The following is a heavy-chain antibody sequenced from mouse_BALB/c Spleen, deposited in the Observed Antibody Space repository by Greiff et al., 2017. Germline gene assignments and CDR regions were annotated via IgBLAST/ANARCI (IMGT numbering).Heavy chain of an antibody. CDR3: ARGDGYYVFAY. CDR1: GFTFTDYY. J-gene: IGHJ3*01. V-gene: IGHV7-3*02. D-gene: IGHD2-3*01. CDR2: IRNKANGYTT. Sequence: EVMLVESGGGLVQPGGSLRLSCATSGFTFTDYYMSWVRQPPGKALEWLGFIRNKANGYTTEYSASVKGRFTISRDNSQSILYLQMNTLRAEDSATYYCARGDGYYVFAYWGQGTLVTVSA.